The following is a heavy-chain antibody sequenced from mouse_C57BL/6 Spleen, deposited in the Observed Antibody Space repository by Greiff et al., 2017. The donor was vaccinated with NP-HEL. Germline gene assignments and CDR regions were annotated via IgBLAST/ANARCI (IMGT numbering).Heavy chain of an antibody. D-gene: IGHD1-1*01. CDR1: GFTFNTYA. V-gene: IGHV10-3*01. CDR2: IRSKSSNYAT. Sequence: EVKLVESGGGLVQPKGSLKLSCAASGFTFNTYAMHWVRQAPGKGLEWVARIRSKSSNYATYYADSVKDRSTISREYSKSMLYLRMNNLKTEDTAMYYCGREHYYGSSYWYFDVWGTGTTVTVSS. J-gene: IGHJ1*03. CDR3: GREHYYGSSYWYFDV.